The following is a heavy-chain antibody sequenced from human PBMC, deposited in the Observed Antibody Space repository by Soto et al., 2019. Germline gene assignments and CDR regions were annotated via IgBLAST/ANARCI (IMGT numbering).Heavy chain of an antibody. D-gene: IGHD2-2*01. CDR3: ARTSVQAAAMYYFDY. J-gene: IGHJ4*02. CDR2: IYYSGST. CDR1: GSSISSGSYY. Sequence: LTCTDSGSSISSGSYYWGWIRQPPGKGLEWIGSIYYSGSTYYNPSLKSRVTISVDTSKNQSSLKLSSVTAADTAVYYCARTSVQAAAMYYFDYWGQGTLVTVSS. V-gene: IGHV4-39*01.